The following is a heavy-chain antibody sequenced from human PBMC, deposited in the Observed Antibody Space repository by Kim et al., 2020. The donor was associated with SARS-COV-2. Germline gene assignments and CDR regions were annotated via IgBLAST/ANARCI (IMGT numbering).Heavy chain of an antibody. CDR1: GFTFSIFS. CDR2: ITPNGSAK. V-gene: IGHV3-7*01. CDR3: AKGLSAAK. Sequence: GGSLRLSCAASGFTFSIFSMGWVRRAPGKGLEWVANITPNGSAKYYVDSVQCRFTISRDNAKDSLVLEMKSLRVEDTAIYFCAKGLSAAKWGQGALVSVAS. J-gene: IGHJ4*02.